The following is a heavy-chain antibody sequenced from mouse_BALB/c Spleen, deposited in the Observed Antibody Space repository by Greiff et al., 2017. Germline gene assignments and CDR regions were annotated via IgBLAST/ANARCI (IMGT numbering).Heavy chain of an antibody. V-gene: IGHV3-8*02. CDR1: GDSITSGY. D-gene: IGHD2-1*01. Sequence: EVKLQQSGPSLVKPSQTLSLTCSVTGDSITSGYWNWIRKFPGNKLEYMGYISYSGSTYYNPSLKSRISITRDTSKNQYYLQLNSVTTEDTATYYCARGGNYAYYFDYWGQGTTLTVSS. CDR3: ARGGNYAYYFDY. J-gene: IGHJ2*01. CDR2: ISYSGST.